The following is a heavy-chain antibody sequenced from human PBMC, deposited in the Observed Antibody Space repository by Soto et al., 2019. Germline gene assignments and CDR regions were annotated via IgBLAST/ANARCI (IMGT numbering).Heavy chain of an antibody. CDR3: ARDVGLQHDTGYYDFWSGKNNWFDP. CDR1: GGSISGHY. V-gene: IGHV4-59*11. D-gene: IGHD3-3*01. CDR2: ISYSGST. Sequence: TLSLTCTVSGGSISGHYWSWIRQPPGKGLQYIGYISYSGSTNYNPSLKSRVTISVDTSNNQFSLGLSSVTAADTAVYYCARDVGLQHDTGYYDFWSGKNNWFDPWGQGILVTVSS. J-gene: IGHJ5*02.